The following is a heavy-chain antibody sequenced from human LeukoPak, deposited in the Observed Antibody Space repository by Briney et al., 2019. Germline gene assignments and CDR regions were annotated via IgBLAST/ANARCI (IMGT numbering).Heavy chain of an antibody. CDR2: ISGDGKGR. Sequence: GGSLRLSCAASGLTFSSYGMSWVRQAPGKGLQWVSAISGDGKGRDYPDSVKGRFTIPRDNAKNSLYLQMNSLRAEDTAVYYCARDYGGYMDVWGKGTTVTISS. J-gene: IGHJ6*03. CDR1: GLTFSSYG. CDR3: ARDYGGYMDV. V-gene: IGHV3-21*01. D-gene: IGHD4-23*01.